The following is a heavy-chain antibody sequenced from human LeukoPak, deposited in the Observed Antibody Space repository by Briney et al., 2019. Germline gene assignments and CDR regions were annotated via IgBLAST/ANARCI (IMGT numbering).Heavy chain of an antibody. D-gene: IGHD2-21*01. V-gene: IGHV3-48*01. Sequence: GGSLRLSCAASGFPFSSYSMNWVRQAPGKGLEWVSYISSSSSTIYYADSVKGRFTISRDNAKNSLYLQMNSLRAEDTAVYYCARSPEVDHIVVVFGGFDYWGQGTLVTVSS. CDR2: ISSSSSTI. CDR3: ARSPEVDHIVVVFGGFDY. CDR1: GFPFSSYS. J-gene: IGHJ4*02.